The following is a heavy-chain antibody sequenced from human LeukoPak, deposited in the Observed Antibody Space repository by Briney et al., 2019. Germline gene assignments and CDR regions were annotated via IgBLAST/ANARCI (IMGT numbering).Heavy chain of an antibody. Sequence: PSETLSLTCTVSGGSMRNYFWNWVRQPAGEGLEWIGRISTGGSTDYNPSLESRLTMSVDTSKNQFSLRLSSVTAADTAVYHCARDGSSSWPFDFWGQGTLVTVSS. CDR2: ISTGGST. V-gene: IGHV4-4*07. J-gene: IGHJ4*02. D-gene: IGHD6-13*01. CDR1: GGSMRNYF. CDR3: ARDGSSSWPFDF.